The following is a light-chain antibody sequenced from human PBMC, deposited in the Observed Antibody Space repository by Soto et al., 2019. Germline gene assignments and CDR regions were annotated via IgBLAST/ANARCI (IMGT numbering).Light chain of an antibody. Sequence: QSVLTQPPSVSGAPGQRVTISCTGRSSNIGAGYDVHWYQQLPGTAPKLLIYGNSNRPSGVPDRFSGSKSGTSASLAITGLQAEDEADYYCQSYDSSLSAHVVFGGGTKLTDL. CDR3: QSYDSSLSAHVV. V-gene: IGLV1-40*01. CDR2: GNS. CDR1: SSNIGAGYD. J-gene: IGLJ2*01.